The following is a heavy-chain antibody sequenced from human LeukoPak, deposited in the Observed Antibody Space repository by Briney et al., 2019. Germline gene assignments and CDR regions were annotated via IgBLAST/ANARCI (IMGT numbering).Heavy chain of an antibody. V-gene: IGHV1-18*01. CDR2: ISAYNGNT. Sequence: ASVKVSCKASGYTFTSYGISWLRQAPGQGLEWMGWISAYNGNTNYAQKLQGRVTMTTGTSTSTAYMELRSLRSDDTAVYYCARESMEYQLLLDYNWFDPWGQGTLVTVSS. CDR3: ARESMEYQLLLDYNWFDP. CDR1: GYTFTSYG. D-gene: IGHD2-2*01. J-gene: IGHJ5*02.